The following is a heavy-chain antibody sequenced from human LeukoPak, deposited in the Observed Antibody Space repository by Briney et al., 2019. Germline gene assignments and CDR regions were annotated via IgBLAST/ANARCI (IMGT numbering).Heavy chain of an antibody. J-gene: IGHJ5*02. V-gene: IGHV3-11*04. CDR1: GFTFSDYY. CDR3: ARVGYCSGGSCYRSWFDP. Sequence: GGSLRLSCAASGFTFSDYYMSWIRQAPGKGLELVSYISSSGSTIYYADSVKGRFTISRDNAKNSLYLQMNSLRAEDTAVYYCARVGYCSGGSCYRSWFDPWGQGTLVTVSS. D-gene: IGHD2-15*01. CDR2: ISSSGSTI.